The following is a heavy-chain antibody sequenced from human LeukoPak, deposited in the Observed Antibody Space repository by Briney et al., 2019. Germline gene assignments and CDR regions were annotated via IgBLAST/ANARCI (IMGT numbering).Heavy chain of an antibody. D-gene: IGHD6-13*01. CDR2: MSGDATST. CDR3: AKRTSGSSWYSSDY. J-gene: IGHJ4*02. Sequence: GGSLRLSRAVSGFTFSSIAMNWVRQAPGKGLEWVSTMSGDATSTYYADSVKGRFTISRDNSKNTLYLQMNSLRAEDTAVYYCAKRTSGSSWYSSDYCGEGRLVTVSS. CDR1: GFTFSSIA. V-gene: IGHV3-23*01.